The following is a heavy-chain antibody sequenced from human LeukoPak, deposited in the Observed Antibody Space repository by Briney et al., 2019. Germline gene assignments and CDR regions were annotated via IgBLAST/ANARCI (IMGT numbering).Heavy chain of an antibody. CDR2: INPNSGGT. CDR3: ARDDLDFDGDRGFDY. CDR1: GYTFTGYY. Sequence: ASVKVSCKASGYTFTGYYMHWVRQAPGQGLEWMGWINPNSGGTNYAQKFQGWVTMTRDTSISTAYMELSRLRSDDTAVYYCARDDLDFDGDRGFDYWGQGILVTVSS. V-gene: IGHV1-2*04. J-gene: IGHJ4*02. D-gene: IGHD2-21*02.